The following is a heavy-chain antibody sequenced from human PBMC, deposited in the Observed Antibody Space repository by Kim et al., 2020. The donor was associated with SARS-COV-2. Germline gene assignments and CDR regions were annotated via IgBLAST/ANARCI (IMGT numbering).Heavy chain of an antibody. J-gene: IGHJ4*02. Sequence: AAPVKGRFNIARDNAKNTLYLQMNSLRAEDTAVYYCARGHLGELSSNDYWGQGTLVTVSS. CDR3: ARGHLGELSSNDY. D-gene: IGHD3-16*02. V-gene: IGHV3-74*01.